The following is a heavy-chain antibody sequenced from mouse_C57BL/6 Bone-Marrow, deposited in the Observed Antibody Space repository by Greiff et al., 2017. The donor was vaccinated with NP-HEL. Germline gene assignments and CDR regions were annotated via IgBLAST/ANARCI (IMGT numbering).Heavy chain of an antibody. J-gene: IGHJ4*01. Sequence: EVKVVESGGGLVQPGGSLKLSCAASGFTFSDYYMYWVRQTPEKRLEWVAYISNGGGSTYYPDTVKGRFTISRDNAKNTLYRQMSRLKSEDTAMYYCARTTVVAPYAMDDWGQGTSVTVSS. D-gene: IGHD1-1*01. CDR2: ISNGGGST. CDR1: GFTFSDYY. CDR3: ARTTVVAPYAMDD. V-gene: IGHV5-12*01.